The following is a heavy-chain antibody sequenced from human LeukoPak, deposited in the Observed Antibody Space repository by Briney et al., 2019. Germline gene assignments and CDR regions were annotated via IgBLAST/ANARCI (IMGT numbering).Heavy chain of an antibody. D-gene: IGHD6-13*01. V-gene: IGHV1-2*02. CDR3: ARVSEYSSSWYLGMDV. J-gene: IGHJ6*02. CDR1: GYTFTVYY. CDR2: INPNSGGT. Sequence: SSVTVSCTASGYTFTVYYMHWVRQAPGQGLEWMGWINPNSGGTNYAQKFQGRVTMTRDTSISTAYMELSRLRSDDTAVYYCARVSEYSSSWYLGMDVWGQGTTVTVSS.